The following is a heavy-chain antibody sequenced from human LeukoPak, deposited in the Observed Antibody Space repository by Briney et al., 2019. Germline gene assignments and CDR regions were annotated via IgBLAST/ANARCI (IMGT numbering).Heavy chain of an antibody. Sequence: PGGSLRLSCAASGFTFSDSGMHWVRQAPGKGLEWVAIISFDGSRRFYADSVRGRFTVSRDNSKNTLFLQMDSLSADDTGVYYCASWPYYYDSSGYGQRYYFDYWGQGTLVTVSS. V-gene: IGHV3-30*03. J-gene: IGHJ4*02. CDR3: ASWPYYYDSSGYGQRYYFDY. CDR1: GFTFSDSG. CDR2: ISFDGSRR. D-gene: IGHD3-22*01.